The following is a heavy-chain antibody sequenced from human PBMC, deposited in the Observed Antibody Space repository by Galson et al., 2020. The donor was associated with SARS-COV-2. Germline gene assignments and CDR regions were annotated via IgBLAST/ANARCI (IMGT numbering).Heavy chain of an antibody. Sequence: GGSLRLSCAASGFTFSSYEMNWVRQAPGKGLEWVSYISSSGSTIYYADSVKGRFTISRDNAKNSLYLQMNSLRAEDTAVYYCARDRLFGYSYGLDYFDYWGQGTLVTVSS. V-gene: IGHV3-48*03. CDR1: GFTFSSYE. CDR2: ISSSGSTI. CDR3: ARDRLFGYSYGLDYFDY. J-gene: IGHJ4*02. D-gene: IGHD5-18*01.